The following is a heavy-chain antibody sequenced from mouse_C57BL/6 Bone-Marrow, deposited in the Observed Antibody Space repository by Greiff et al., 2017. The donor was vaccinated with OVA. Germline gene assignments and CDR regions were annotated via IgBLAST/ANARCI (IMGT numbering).Heavy chain of an antibody. CDR2: IYPGDGDT. CDR1: GYAFSSSW. J-gene: IGHJ2*01. D-gene: IGHD1-1*01. Sequence: VQVVESGPELVKPGASVKISCKASGYAFSSSWMNWVKQRPGKGLEWIGRIYPGDGDTNYNGKFKGKATLTADKSSSTAYMQLSSLTSEDSAVYFCAITTVPDYWGQGTTLTVSS. V-gene: IGHV1-82*01. CDR3: AITTVPDY.